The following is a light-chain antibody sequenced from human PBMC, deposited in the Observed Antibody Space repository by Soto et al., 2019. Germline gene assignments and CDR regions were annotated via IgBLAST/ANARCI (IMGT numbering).Light chain of an antibody. Sequence: GFTHSPVTLSLSVWDLSSLSCMSSQSVSGDHLAWYQQKSGQAPRLLIYGASSRATDIPDRFSGSGSGIDFALTISRVEPEDFAVYYCQKYGDSSITFGQGTRLEIK. V-gene: IGKV3-20*01. CDR2: GAS. CDR3: QKYGDSSIT. CDR1: QSVSGDH. J-gene: IGKJ5*01.